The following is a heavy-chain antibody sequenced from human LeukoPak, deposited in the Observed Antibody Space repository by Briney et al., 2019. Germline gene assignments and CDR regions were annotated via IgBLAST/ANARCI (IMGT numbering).Heavy chain of an antibody. V-gene: IGHV4-59*08. D-gene: IGHD2-2*01. CDR3: ARHSDECSSTSCQIFDY. CDR1: GGSISSYY. J-gene: IGHJ4*02. Sequence: SETLSLTCTVSGGSISSYYWSWIRQPPGKGLEWIGYIYYSGSTNYNPSLKSRVTISVDTSKNQFSLKLSSVTAADTAVYYCARHSDECSSTSCQIFDYWGQGTLVTVSS. CDR2: IYYSGST.